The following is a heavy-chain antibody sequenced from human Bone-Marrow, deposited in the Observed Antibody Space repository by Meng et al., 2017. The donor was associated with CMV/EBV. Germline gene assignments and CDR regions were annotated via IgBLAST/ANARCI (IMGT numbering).Heavy chain of an antibody. D-gene: IGHD5-24*01. CDR2: IYPGDSDT. V-gene: IGHV5-51*01. Sequence: GESLKISCKGSGYSFTSYWIGWVRQMPGKGLEWMGIIYPGDSDTRYSPSFQGQVTISADKSISTAYLQWSSLKASDTAMYYCARTTDGYNFLDYFDYWGQGTLVTASS. J-gene: IGHJ4*02. CDR1: GYSFTSYW. CDR3: ARTTDGYNFLDYFDY.